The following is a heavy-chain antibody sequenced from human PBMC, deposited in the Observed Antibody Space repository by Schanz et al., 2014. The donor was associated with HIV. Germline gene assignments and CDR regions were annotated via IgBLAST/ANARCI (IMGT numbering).Heavy chain of an antibody. J-gene: IGHJ5*02. CDR2: IKLDGSEK. V-gene: IGHV3-7*01. CDR3: ARDYHWNRFDP. D-gene: IGHD1-20*01. Sequence: EGQLVESGGGLVQPGGSLRLSCAASGFTFKTYWMSWVRQAPGKGLEWLANIKLDGSEKYYVDSVKGRFTISRDNTKNSLYLQMNSLRAEDTAVYYCARDYHWNRFDPWGQGTLVTVSS. CDR1: GFTFKTYW.